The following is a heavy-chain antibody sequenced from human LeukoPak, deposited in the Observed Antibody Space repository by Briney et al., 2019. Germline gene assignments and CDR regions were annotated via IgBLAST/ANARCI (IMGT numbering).Heavy chain of an antibody. CDR2: VRHGGST. J-gene: IGHJ4*02. CDR3: ARLRARGFDY. Sequence: SETLSLTCVVYGGSFTAYTLSWIRQSPGKGLEWIGEVRHGGSTNYNPSLKSRVTISTDTSKNQFSQKLTSVTAADAAVYYCARLRARGFDYWGQGTLVTVSP. V-gene: IGHV4-34*01. D-gene: IGHD3-16*01. CDR1: GGSFTAYT.